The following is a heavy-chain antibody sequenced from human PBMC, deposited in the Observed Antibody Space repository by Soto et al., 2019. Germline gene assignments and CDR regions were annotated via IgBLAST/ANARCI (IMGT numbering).Heavy chain of an antibody. V-gene: IGHV3-23*01. J-gene: IGHJ4*02. Sequence: GGSLRLSCAASGFTFSSYAMSWVRQAPGKGLEWVSAISGSGGSTYYADSVKGRFTISRDNSKNTLYLQMNSLRAEDTAVYYCAKDGTRMRGSTTEGYWGQGTLVTVSS. CDR1: GFTFSSYA. CDR3: AKDGTRMRGSTTEGY. D-gene: IGHD4-17*01. CDR2: ISGSGGST.